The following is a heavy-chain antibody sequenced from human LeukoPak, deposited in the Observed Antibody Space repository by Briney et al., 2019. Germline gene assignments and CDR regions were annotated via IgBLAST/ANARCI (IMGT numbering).Heavy chain of an antibody. D-gene: IGHD3-16*01. Sequence: GGSLRLSCAASGFSVSTNYVSWVRQAAGKWLEWVSVMYRHGGTAYADSVQGRFSISRDNSKNRVDLQMNSLRAEDTAVYYCTRDVIYDSAIYSYGDSWGQGTLVTVSS. V-gene: IGHV3-66*01. J-gene: IGHJ4*02. CDR3: TRDVIYDSAIYSYGDS. CDR2: MYRHGGT. CDR1: GFSVSTNY.